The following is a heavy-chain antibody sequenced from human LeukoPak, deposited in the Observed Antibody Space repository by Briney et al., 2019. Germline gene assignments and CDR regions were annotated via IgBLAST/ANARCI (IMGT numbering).Heavy chain of an antibody. V-gene: IGHV3-23*01. J-gene: IGHJ4*02. CDR1: GFTFSSYG. CDR3: AKDRGYSGYDSLDY. Sequence: PGGSLRLSCAASGFTFSSYGMSWVRQAPGKGLEWVSTISGGGAGTYYADSVKGRFTISRDNSKNTLYLQMNNLRADDTAVYYCAKDRGYSGYDSLDYWGQGTLVTVSS. CDR2: ISGGGAGT. D-gene: IGHD5-12*01.